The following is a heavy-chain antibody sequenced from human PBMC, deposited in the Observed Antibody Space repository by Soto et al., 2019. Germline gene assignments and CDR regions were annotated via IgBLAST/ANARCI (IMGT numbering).Heavy chain of an antibody. Sequence: GGSLRLSCAASGFTFSSYWMHWVRQAPGKGLVWVSRINSDGSSTSYADSVKGRFTISRDNAKNTLYLQMNSLRAEDTAVYYCAREVDVAWFDPWGQGTLVTVSS. CDR3: AREVDVAWFDP. V-gene: IGHV3-74*01. CDR2: INSDGSST. D-gene: IGHD2-2*03. J-gene: IGHJ5*02. CDR1: GFTFSSYW.